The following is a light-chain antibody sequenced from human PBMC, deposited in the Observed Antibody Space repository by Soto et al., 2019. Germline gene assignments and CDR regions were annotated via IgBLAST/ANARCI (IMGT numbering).Light chain of an antibody. V-gene: IGKV1-16*02. CDR2: AAS. Sequence: DIQMTQSPSSLSASVGDTVTITCRASQYISNYVAWFQQKPGQAPKSLIYAASKLHSGVPSKLTGSGSGTDFTLTIGRLQPDDSATYYCQQYNKFPLTFGGGTKVEI. J-gene: IGKJ4*01. CDR1: QYISNY. CDR3: QQYNKFPLT.